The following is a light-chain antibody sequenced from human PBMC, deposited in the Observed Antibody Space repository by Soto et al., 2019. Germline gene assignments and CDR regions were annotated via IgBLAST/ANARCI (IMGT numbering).Light chain of an antibody. V-gene: IGLV2-14*01. J-gene: IGLJ1*01. CDR1: SSDIGAYNS. Sequence: LTQPASVSGSPGQSITISCTGTSSDIGAYNSVSWYQHHPGKAPKLIVFQVSFRPSAVSDRFSGSKSYNTASLTISWLQTEDEADSYCLSYTASSTFVFGTGTKVTVL. CDR3: LSYTASSTFV. CDR2: QVS.